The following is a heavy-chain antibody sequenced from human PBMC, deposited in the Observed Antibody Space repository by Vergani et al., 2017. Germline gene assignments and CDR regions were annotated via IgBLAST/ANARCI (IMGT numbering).Heavy chain of an antibody. Sequence: QVHLVESGGGVVQPGISLRLSCVVSGFTSSYYGMHWVRQAPGKGLEWVAVISYDGTQKYYADSVKGRFTISRDNSKSTLYLQMNSLRTEETAVYYCATKSCGTPGCQIGYFREWGQGTLVTVSS. CDR1: GFTSSYYG. CDR2: ISYDGTQK. J-gene: IGHJ1*01. V-gene: IGHV3-30*03. D-gene: IGHD1-1*01. CDR3: ATKSCGTPGCQIGYFRE.